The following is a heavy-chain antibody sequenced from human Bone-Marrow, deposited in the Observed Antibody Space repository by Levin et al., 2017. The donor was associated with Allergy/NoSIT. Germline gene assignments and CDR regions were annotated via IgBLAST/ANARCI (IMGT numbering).Heavy chain of an antibody. V-gene: IGHV3-15*01. D-gene: IGHD3-3*01. CDR1: GFTFSNAW. CDR2: VKSKTDGETT. J-gene: IGHJ4*02. CDR3: TTGGGVLRFL. Sequence: GGSLRLSCAASGFTFSNAWMSWVRQTPGKGLEWVGRVKSKTDGETTDYAAPVKGRFTISRDDSKNTLYLQMNSLKTEDTALYYCTTGGGVLRFLGGQGTLVTVSS.